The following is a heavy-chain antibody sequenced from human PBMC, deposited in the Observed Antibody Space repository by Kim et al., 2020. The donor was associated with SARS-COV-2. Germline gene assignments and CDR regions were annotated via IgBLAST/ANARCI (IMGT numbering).Heavy chain of an antibody. CDR3: TRDRPGYYGSGSMLRGAFDI. D-gene: IGHD3-10*01. CDR1: GFTFGDYA. CDR2: IRSKAYCGTT. Sequence: GGSLRLSCTASGFTFGDYAMSWFRQAPGKGLEWVGFIRSKAYCGTTEYAASVKGRFTISRDDSKSIAYLQMNSLKTEDTAVYYCTRDRPGYYGSGSMLRGAFDIWGQGTMVTVSS. J-gene: IGHJ3*02. V-gene: IGHV3-49*03.